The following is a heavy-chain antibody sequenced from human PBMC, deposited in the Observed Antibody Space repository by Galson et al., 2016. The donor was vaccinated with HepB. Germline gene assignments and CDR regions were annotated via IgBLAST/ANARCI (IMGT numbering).Heavy chain of an antibody. Sequence: SLRLSCAASGFTFSTYWMSWVRQAPGKGLEWVANIKLDGSEKSSVDSVKGRFTISRDNAKNSLYLQMNSLRAEDTAVYYCARDRQVLRYFDWTIDYYGMDGWGQGTTVTVSS. CDR3: ARDRQVLRYFDWTIDYYGMDG. CDR2: IKLDGSEK. J-gene: IGHJ6*02. CDR1: GFTFSTYW. D-gene: IGHD3-9*01. V-gene: IGHV3-7*04.